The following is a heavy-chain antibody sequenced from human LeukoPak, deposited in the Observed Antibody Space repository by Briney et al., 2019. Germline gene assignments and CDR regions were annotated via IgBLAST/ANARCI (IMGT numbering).Heavy chain of an antibody. CDR1: GYTFTSYG. V-gene: IGHV1-18*01. D-gene: IGHD1-26*01. CDR3: ARDLPVVRSGSYYRHIYFDY. J-gene: IGHJ4*02. CDR2: ISAYNGNT. Sequence: GASVKVSCKASGYTFTSYGISWVRQAPGQGLEWMGWISAYNGNTNCAQKLQGRVTMTTDTSTSTAYMELRSLRSDDTAVYYCARDLPVVRSGSYYRHIYFDYWGQGTLVTVSS.